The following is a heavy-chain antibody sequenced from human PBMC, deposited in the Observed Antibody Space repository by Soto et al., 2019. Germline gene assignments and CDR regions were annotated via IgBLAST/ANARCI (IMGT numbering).Heavy chain of an antibody. CDR1: GGTFSSYA. CDR2: IIPVFGTA. CDR3: ARDTRYCSGGSCCFRPGIDY. Sequence: QVQLVQSGAEVKKPGSSVKVSCKASGGTFSSYAISWVRQAPGQGLEWMGGIIPVFGTANYAQKFEGRVTIPADECTSTAHMELSRMRSEDTAVYYCARDTRYCSGGSCCFRPGIDYWGQGTLVTVSS. D-gene: IGHD2-15*01. V-gene: IGHV1-69*12. J-gene: IGHJ4*02.